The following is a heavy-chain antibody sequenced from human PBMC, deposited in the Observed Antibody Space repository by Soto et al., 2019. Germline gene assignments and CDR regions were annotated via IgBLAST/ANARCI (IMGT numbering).Heavy chain of an antibody. CDR3: VRRPEYASPDRFDD. J-gene: IGHJ4*02. Sequence: LSLTCTVSGDSIRGSSSYWGWIRQSPGKGPEWIGTFYYNGKTHYNPSLESRVAISVDAPKNQFTVRLGSLTAADTGVYYCVRRPEYASPDRFDDWGRGTLVTVSS. CDR2: FYYNGKT. V-gene: IGHV4-39*01. D-gene: IGHD2-8*01. CDR1: GDSIRGSSSY.